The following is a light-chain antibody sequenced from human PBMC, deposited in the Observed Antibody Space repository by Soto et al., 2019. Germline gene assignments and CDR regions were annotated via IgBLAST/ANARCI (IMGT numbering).Light chain of an antibody. Sequence: PASISCRSSQSLLHNNGYNYLDWYLQKPGQSPQLLIYLGSNRASGVPDRFSGSGSGTDFTLNSIRVEAADVAVLLSRPSVLPPQSIGGGTKVDIK. V-gene: IGKV2-28*01. CDR2: LGS. CDR3: RPSVLPPQS. J-gene: IGKJ4*01. CDR1: QSLLHNNGYNY.